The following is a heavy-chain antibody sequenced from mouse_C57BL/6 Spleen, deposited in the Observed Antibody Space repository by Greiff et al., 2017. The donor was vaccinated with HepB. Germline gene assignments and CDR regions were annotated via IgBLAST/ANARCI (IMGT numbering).Heavy chain of an antibody. CDR3: ARRLGCFDY. D-gene: IGHD3-3*01. CDR2: IYLGDGDT. CDR1: GYAFSSSW. V-gene: IGHV1-82*01. Sequence: QVQLQQSGPELVKPGASVKISCKASGYAFSSSWMNWVKQRPGKGLERIGRIYLGDGDTNYNGKFKGKDTLTADKSSSTAYMQLSSLTTEDSAVCISARRLGCFDYWGQGTTLTVSS. J-gene: IGHJ2*01.